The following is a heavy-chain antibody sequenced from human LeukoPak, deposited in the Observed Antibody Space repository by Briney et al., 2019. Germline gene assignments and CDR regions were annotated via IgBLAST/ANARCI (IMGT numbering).Heavy chain of an antibody. CDR3: ASVGYCSGGSCYYFDY. CDR1: GGSFSGYY. D-gene: IGHD2-15*01. CDR2: INHSGST. V-gene: IGHV4-34*01. J-gene: IGHJ4*02. Sequence: PSETMSLTCAVYGGSFSGYYWSWIRQPPGKGLEWIGEINHSGSTNYNPSLKSRVTISVDTSKNQFSLKLSSVTAADTAVYYCASVGYCSGGSCYYFDYWGQGTLVTVSS.